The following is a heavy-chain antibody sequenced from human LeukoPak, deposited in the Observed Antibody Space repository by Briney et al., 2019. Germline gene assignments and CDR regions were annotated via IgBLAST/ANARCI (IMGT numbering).Heavy chain of an antibody. Sequence: PGGSLRLSSAASGFTFSSYDMHWVRQATGKGLEWVSAIGTAGDTYYPGSVKGRFTISRENAKNSLYLQMNSLRAGDTAVYYCARAGYSYGWNYFDYWGQGTLVTVSS. CDR1: GFTFSSYD. CDR2: IGTAGDT. CDR3: ARAGYSYGWNYFDY. D-gene: IGHD5-18*01. V-gene: IGHV3-13*04. J-gene: IGHJ4*02.